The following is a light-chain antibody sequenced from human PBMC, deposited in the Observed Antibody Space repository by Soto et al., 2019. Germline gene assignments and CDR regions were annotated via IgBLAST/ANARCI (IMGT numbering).Light chain of an antibody. CDR2: EVS. J-gene: IGLJ2*01. Sequence: QSALTQPASVSGSPGQSITISCTGTSSDVGGYNYVSWYQQHPGKAPKLMIYEVSNRPSGVSNRFSGSKSGNTASLTISGLQADDEADYYCSSYTSSSTPVVFGGGTQLTVL. V-gene: IGLV2-14*01. CDR3: SSYTSSSTPVV. CDR1: SSDVGGYNY.